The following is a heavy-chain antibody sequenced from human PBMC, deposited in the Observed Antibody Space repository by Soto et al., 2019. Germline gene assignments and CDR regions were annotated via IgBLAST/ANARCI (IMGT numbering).Heavy chain of an antibody. V-gene: IGHV4-30-4*01. Sequence: QVQLQESGPGLVKPSQTLSLTCTVSGGSISSGDYYWSWIRQPPGKGLEWIGYIYYSGSTYYNPSLKSRVTISVDTSKNQFSLKLSSVTAADTAVYYCARDWYYYDSSAQGRAFDIWGQGTMVTVSS. CDR1: GGSISSGDYY. D-gene: IGHD3-22*01. CDR3: ARDWYYYDSSAQGRAFDI. CDR2: IYYSGST. J-gene: IGHJ3*02.